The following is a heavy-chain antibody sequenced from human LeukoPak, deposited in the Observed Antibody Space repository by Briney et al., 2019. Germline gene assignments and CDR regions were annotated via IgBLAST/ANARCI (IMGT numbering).Heavy chain of an antibody. CDR2: ISAYNGNT. Sequence: ASVKVSCKASGYTFTSYGISWVRQAPGQGLEWMGWISAYNGNTNYAQKLQDRVTMTTDTYTRTAYMELRSLRSDDTAMYYCARESHETREDYRGQGTLVTVSS. V-gene: IGHV1-18*01. CDR1: GYTFTSYG. J-gene: IGHJ4*02. D-gene: IGHD1-1*01. CDR3: ARESHETREDY.